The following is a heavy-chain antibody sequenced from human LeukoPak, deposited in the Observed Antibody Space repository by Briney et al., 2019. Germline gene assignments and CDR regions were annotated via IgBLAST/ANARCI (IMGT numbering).Heavy chain of an antibody. CDR1: GGTSSSYA. D-gene: IGHD3-3*01. V-gene: IGHV1-69*05. J-gene: IGHJ5*02. Sequence: SVKVSCKASGGTSSSYAISWVRQAPGQGLEWMGGISPIFGTANYAQKFQGRVTITTDESTSTAYMELSSLRSEDTAVYYCARGNYYDFWSGPDGGWFDPWGQGTLVTVSS. CDR2: ISPIFGTA. CDR3: ARGNYYDFWSGPDGGWFDP.